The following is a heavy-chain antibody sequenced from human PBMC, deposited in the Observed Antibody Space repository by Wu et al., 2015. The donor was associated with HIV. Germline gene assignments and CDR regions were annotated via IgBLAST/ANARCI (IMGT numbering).Heavy chain of an antibody. CDR2: INPNSGGT. CDR3: ARDLAKGYCSGGSCYVIDY. D-gene: IGHD2-15*01. V-gene: IGHV1-2*02. CDR1: GYTFTGYY. Sequence: QVQLVQSGAEVKKPGASVKVSCKASGYTFTGYYMYWVRQAPGQGLEWMGWINPNSGGTNYAQKFQGRVTMTRDTSISTAYMELSRLRSDDTAVYYCARDLAKGYCSGGSCYVIDYWGQGNAGHRLL. J-gene: IGHJ4*02.